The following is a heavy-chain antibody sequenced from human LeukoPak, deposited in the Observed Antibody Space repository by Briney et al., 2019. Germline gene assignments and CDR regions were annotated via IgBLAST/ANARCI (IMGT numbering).Heavy chain of an antibody. CDR2: IYYSGTS. J-gene: IGHJ3*02. CDR3: ARAKFTNYALGI. D-gene: IGHD2-8*01. V-gene: IGHV4-59*01. Sequence: SETLSLTCTVSGGSISSYYWTWVRQPPGKGLEWIGFIYYSGTSNYNPSLNSRVNMSIDTSKKQFSLKLSSVTAADTAAYFCARAKFTNYALGIWGQGTMVTVSS. CDR1: GGSISSYY.